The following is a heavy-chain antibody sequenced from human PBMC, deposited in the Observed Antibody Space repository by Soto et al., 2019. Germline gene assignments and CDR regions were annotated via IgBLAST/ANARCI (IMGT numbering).Heavy chain of an antibody. CDR2: IYYIGST. D-gene: IGHD2-2*02. J-gene: IGHJ6*02. V-gene: IGHV4-61*01. Sequence: SETLSLTCTVSGGSVSSGSYYWSWIRQPPGKGLEWIGYIYYIGSTNYNPSLKSRVTISVGTSKNQFSLKLSSVTAADTAVYYCARDPVVPAAIGVFYGMDVWGQGTTVTVSS. CDR1: GGSVSSGSYY. CDR3: ARDPVVPAAIGVFYGMDV.